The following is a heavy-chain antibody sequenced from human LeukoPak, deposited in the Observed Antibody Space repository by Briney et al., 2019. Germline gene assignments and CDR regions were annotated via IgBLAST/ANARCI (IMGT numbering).Heavy chain of an antibody. D-gene: IGHD6-13*01. V-gene: IGHV2-5*01. CDR3: AHRGRWQQLVDY. CDR2: IYWNDDK. J-gene: IGHJ4*02. CDR1: GLSLRTSGVD. Sequence: SGPTLVKPTQTLTLTCTFSGLSLRTSGVDVGWIRQPPGKALEWLALIYWNDDKRYSPSLKSRLTITKDTSKNQVVLTMTNMDPVDTYTYYCAHRGRWQQLVDYWGQGNLVTVSS.